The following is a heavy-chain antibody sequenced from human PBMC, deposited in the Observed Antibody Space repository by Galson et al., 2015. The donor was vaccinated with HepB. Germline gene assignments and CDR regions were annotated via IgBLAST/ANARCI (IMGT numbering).Heavy chain of an antibody. Sequence: SCKASGGTFSSYAISWVRQAPGQGLEWMGRIIPILGIANYAQKFQGRVTITADKSTSTAYMELSSLRSEDTAVYYCAGAAAGTVYYFDYWGQGTLVTVSS. V-gene: IGHV1-69*04. CDR2: IIPILGIA. J-gene: IGHJ4*02. CDR3: AGAAAGTVYYFDY. CDR1: GGTFSSYA. D-gene: IGHD6-13*01.